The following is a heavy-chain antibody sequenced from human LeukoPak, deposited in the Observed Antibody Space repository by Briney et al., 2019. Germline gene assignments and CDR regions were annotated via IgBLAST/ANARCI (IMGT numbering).Heavy chain of an antibody. J-gene: IGHJ1*01. CDR3: TSWGDTTAEYFQR. CDR2: INPDGRDT. V-gene: IGHV3-7*01. CDR1: GFTFNRCW. D-gene: IGHD2-21*02. Sequence: GGSLRLSCVVSGFTFNRCWMNWVRKAPGKGLEWVAHINPDGRDTYYVDSVKGRFTISRDNAQNSMYLQMNSLRVEDTAVYYCTSWGDTTAEYFQRWGQGTLVTVSS.